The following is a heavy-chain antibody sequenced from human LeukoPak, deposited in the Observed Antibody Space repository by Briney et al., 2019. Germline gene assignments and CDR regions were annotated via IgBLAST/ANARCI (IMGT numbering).Heavy chain of an antibody. CDR2: IIPIFGTA. D-gene: IGHD6-19*01. CDR1: GGTFISYA. V-gene: IGHV1-69*13. J-gene: IGHJ4*02. CDR3: ASGYSSYYFDY. Sequence: ASVKVSCKASGGTFISYAISWVRQAPGQGLEWMGGIIPIFGTANYAQKFQGRVTITADESTSAAYMELSSLRSEDTAVYYCASGYSSYYFDYWGQGTLVTVSS.